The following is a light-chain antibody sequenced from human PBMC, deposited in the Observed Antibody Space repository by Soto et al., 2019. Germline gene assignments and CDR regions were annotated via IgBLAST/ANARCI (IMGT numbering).Light chain of an antibody. V-gene: IGLV1-47*02. CDR3: AAWDDSLSGPV. Sequence: VLTQPPSASGTPGQRVTISCSGSSSNIGSNYVYWYQQLPGTASKLLIYGNNQRPSGVPDRFSGSKSGTSASLAISGLRSEDEAAYYCAAWDDSLSGPVFGTGTKVTVL. CDR1: SSNIGSNY. CDR2: GNN. J-gene: IGLJ1*01.